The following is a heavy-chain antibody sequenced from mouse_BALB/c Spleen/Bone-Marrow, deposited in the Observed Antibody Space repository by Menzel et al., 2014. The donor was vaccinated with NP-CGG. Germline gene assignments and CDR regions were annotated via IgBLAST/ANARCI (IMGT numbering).Heavy chain of an antibody. Sequence: QVHVKQSGAELAKPGASVKMSCKASGYTFTSYWMHWVKQRPGQGLEWIGYINPSTGYTEYNQKFKDKATLTADRSSSTAYVQLSSLTSEDSAVYYCARMGVWGWGQGTSVTVSS. J-gene: IGHJ4*01. D-gene: IGHD2-10*02. V-gene: IGHV1-7*01. CDR2: INPSTGYT. CDR3: ARMGVWG. CDR1: GYTFTSYW.